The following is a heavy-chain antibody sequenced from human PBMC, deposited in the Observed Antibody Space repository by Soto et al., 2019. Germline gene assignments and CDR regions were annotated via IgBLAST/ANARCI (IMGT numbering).Heavy chain of an antibody. Sequence: ETLSLTCAVYGGSFSGYYWSWIRQPPGKGLEWIGEINHSGSTNYNPSLKSRVTISVDTSKNQFSLKLSSVTAADTAVYYCARGPLLGAYYYYYYGMDVWGQGTTVTVSS. CDR2: INHSGST. V-gene: IGHV4-34*01. D-gene: IGHD2-15*01. CDR3: ARGPLLGAYYYYYYGMDV. CDR1: GGSFSGYY. J-gene: IGHJ6*02.